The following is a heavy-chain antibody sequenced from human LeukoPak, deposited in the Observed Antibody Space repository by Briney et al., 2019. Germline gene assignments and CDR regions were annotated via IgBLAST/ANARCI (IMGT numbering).Heavy chain of an antibody. V-gene: IGHV3-48*04. D-gene: IGHD3-10*01. CDR1: GFTFSSYS. J-gene: IGHJ4*02. Sequence: GGSLRLSCAASGFTFSSYSMNWVRQAPGKGLEWVSSISSSSSTIYYADSVKGRFTISRDNAKNSLYLQMNSLRAEDTAVYYCAREKGYGLFDYWGQGTLVTVSS. CDR2: ISSSSSTI. CDR3: AREKGYGLFDY.